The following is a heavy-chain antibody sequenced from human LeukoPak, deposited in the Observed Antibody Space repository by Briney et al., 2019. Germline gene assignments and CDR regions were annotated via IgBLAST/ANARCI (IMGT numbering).Heavy chain of an antibody. V-gene: IGHV3-7*01. CDR2: IKQDGSEK. Sequence: GGSLRLSCAASGFTFSSYWMSWVRQAPGKGLEWVANIKQDGSEKYYVDSVKGRFTISRDNAKNSLYLQVNSLRAEDTAVYYCARDRTSYGDSDRDYWGQGTLVTVSS. CDR3: ARDRTSYGDSDRDY. J-gene: IGHJ4*02. CDR1: GFTFSSYW. D-gene: IGHD4-17*01.